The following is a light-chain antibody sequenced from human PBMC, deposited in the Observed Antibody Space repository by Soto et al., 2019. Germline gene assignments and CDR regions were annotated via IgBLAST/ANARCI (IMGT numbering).Light chain of an antibody. J-gene: IGLJ3*02. CDR2: AVT. CDR3: SSYTSSTIWV. CDR1: SSDVGGYNY. Sequence: QSALTQPASVSGSPGQSITISCTGTSSDVGGYNYVPWYQQHPGKAPKLMIFAVTNRPSGVSNRFSGSKSGNTASLTISGLQAEDEADYYCSSYTSSTIWVFGGGTKLTVL. V-gene: IGLV2-14*01.